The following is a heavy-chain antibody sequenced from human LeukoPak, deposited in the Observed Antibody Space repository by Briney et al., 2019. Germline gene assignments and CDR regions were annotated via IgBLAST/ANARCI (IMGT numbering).Heavy chain of an antibody. Sequence: PGGSLRLSCAASGFTFSSYGMHWVRQAPGKGLEWVVFIRYDGSNKYYADSVKGRFTISRDNSKNTLYLQMNSLRAEDTAVYYCAKEPFYASSGYPSDYYYYMDVWGKGTTVTVSS. CDR3: AKEPFYASSGYPSDYYYYMDV. D-gene: IGHD3-22*01. CDR2: IRYDGSNK. J-gene: IGHJ6*03. CDR1: GFTFSSYG. V-gene: IGHV3-30*02.